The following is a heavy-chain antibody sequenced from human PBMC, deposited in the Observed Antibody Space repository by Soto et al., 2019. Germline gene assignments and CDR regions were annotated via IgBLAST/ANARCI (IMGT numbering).Heavy chain of an antibody. CDR3: ARGIHGTIFGVALTKRYYMDV. Sequence: QVQLVQSGTEVMKPGASVKVSCKASGYTFTNYDVNWVRRATGQGLEWMGWMNPNSGNTGYAQKFRDRITMTRNTSINTAYMGLASLRSEDTAVYYCARGIHGTIFGVALTKRYYMDVWGKGTTVTVS. CDR2: MNPNSGNT. CDR1: GYTFTNYD. D-gene: IGHD3-3*01. V-gene: IGHV1-8*01. J-gene: IGHJ6*03.